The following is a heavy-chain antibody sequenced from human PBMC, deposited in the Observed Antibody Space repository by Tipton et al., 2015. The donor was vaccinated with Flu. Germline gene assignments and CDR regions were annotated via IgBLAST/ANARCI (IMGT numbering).Heavy chain of an antibody. J-gene: IGHJ3*02. CDR2: INHSGST. V-gene: IGHV4-34*01. CDR1: GGSFSGYY. Sequence: LRLSCAVYGGSFSGYYWSWIRQPPGKGLEWIGEINHSGSTNYNPSLKSRVTISVDTSKNQFSLKLSSVTAADTAVYYCARGPILWFGLRTYAVDIWGQGTMVTVSS. D-gene: IGHD3-10*01. CDR3: ARGPILWFGLRTYAVDI.